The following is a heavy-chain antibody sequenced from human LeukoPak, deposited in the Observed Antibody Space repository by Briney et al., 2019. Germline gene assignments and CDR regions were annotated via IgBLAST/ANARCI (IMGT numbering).Heavy chain of an antibody. CDR1: GYSFTSYW. J-gene: IGHJ5*02. Sequence: GESLKISCKGSGYSFTSYWIGWVRQMPRKGLEWMGIIYPGDPDTRYSPSFQGQVTISADKSISTAYLQWSSLKASDTAMYYCARLYYGSGRDKNWFDPWGQGTLVTVSS. D-gene: IGHD3-10*01. V-gene: IGHV5-51*01. CDR3: ARLYYGSGRDKNWFDP. CDR2: IYPGDPDT.